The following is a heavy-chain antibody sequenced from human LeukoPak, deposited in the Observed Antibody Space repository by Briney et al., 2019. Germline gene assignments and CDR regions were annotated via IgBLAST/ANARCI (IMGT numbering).Heavy chain of an antibody. D-gene: IGHD3-10*01. Sequence: SETLSLTCTVSGGSISSDDYYWSWIRQPPGKGLEWIGYIYYSGSTYYNPSLKSRITISVDTSKNQFSLKLSSVTAADTAVYYCARVGSGSYLFDYWGQGTLVTVSS. CDR1: GGSISSDDYY. CDR2: IYYSGST. J-gene: IGHJ4*02. CDR3: ARVGSGSYLFDY. V-gene: IGHV4-30-4*08.